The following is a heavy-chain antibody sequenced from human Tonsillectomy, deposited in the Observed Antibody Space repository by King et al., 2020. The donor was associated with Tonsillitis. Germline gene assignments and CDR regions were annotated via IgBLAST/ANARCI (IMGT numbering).Heavy chain of an antibody. CDR1: GYTFTSYH. D-gene: IGHD5-24*01. V-gene: IGHV1-18*01. CDR3: ARVGDGYNTERTPDY. Sequence: QLVQSGGEVKKPGASVKVSCQASGYTFTSYHISWVRQAPGQGLEWMGWISSYNGNTNYAQKLQGRVTMTTDTSTSTAYMELRSLRSDDTAVYYCARVGDGYNTERTPDYWGQGTLVSVSS. CDR2: ISSYNGNT. J-gene: IGHJ4*02.